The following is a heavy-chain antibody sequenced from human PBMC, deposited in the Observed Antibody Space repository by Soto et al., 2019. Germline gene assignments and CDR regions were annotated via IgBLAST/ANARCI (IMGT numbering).Heavy chain of an antibody. V-gene: IGHV3-74*01. D-gene: IGHD3-3*01. Sequence: EVQLVESGGGLVQPGGSLRLSCAASGFTFSNYWMHWVRQAPGRGLVWVSLINSDGSSTSYADSVKGRFTISRDNAKKTLYRQTNGLRAEDTGVCYCAREWKIFGLVLPAPPGYWGQGTLVTVSS. CDR1: GFTFSNYW. CDR3: AREWKIFGLVLPAPPGY. CDR2: INSDGSST. J-gene: IGHJ4*02.